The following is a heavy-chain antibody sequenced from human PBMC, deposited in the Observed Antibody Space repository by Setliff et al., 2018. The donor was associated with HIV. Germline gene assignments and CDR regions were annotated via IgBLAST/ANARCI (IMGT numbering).Heavy chain of an antibody. D-gene: IGHD3-3*01. Sequence: PGESLKISCKGSGYSFTTYWIGWVRQMPGKGLEWMGIIYPYDPDTRYNPSFQGHVTISADKSISTAYVQWSGLKASVTAIYYCARRPYYDSWSGHQAFDVWGQGTMVTVSS. CDR3: ARRPYYDSWSGHQAFDV. CDR1: GYSFTTYW. V-gene: IGHV5-51*01. CDR2: IYPYDPDT. J-gene: IGHJ3*01.